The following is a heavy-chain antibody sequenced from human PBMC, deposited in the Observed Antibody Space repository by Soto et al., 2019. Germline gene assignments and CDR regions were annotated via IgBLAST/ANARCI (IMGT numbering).Heavy chain of an antibody. V-gene: IGHV3-74*01. J-gene: IGHJ4*02. D-gene: IGHD1-26*01. CDR1: GFTFSDYW. CDR3: VRGYSDY. CDR2: INTDGSAT. Sequence: EVQLVESGGGLVQPGGSLRLSCAASGFTFSDYWMHWVRQAPGEGLVWVSRINTDGSATNYADSVKGRFTMSRDNARNTMYLQMNSLRAEDTAVYYCVRGYSDYWGQGTLVTVSS.